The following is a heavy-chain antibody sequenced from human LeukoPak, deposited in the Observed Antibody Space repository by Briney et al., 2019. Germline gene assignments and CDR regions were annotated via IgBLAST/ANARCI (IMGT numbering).Heavy chain of an antibody. Sequence: GGSLRLSCVASEFTFTNYWMSWVRQAPGKGLEWVAHMKQDGRETHYVDSVKGRFTISRDNAKNSVYLQMNSLRAEDTAVYFCARGATAAGSKNFDYWGQGTLVTVSS. CDR2: MKQDGRET. CDR1: EFTFTNYW. CDR3: ARGATAAGSKNFDY. J-gene: IGHJ4*02. V-gene: IGHV3-7*01. D-gene: IGHD6-13*01.